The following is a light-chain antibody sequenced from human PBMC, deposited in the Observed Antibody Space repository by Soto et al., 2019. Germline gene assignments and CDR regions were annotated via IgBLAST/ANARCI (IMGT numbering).Light chain of an antibody. CDR2: LAS. V-gene: IGKV2-28*01. CDR3: MQLLQTPST. CDR1: QSLLQRDGNNH. J-gene: IGKJ1*01. Sequence: DIVLTQSPLSLPVTPGEPASIPCRSSQSLLQRDGNNHLDWYLQKPGQSPQLLISLASNRASGVPERFSGGGTGTDFTLKISRVEAEDVGIYYCMQLLQTPSTFGQGIKVDIK.